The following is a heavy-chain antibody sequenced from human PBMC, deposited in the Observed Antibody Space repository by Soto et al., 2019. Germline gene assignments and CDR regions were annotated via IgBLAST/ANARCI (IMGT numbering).Heavy chain of an antibody. Sequence: ASVEVSCKASGYTFTGYFMHCVRQAPGQGLEWMGWINPNSGATKYAQKFQGRVTLSRDTSIRTAYMELSGLRSDDTAVYYCARGGGTILAPLPWGQGTLVTVSS. CDR2: INPNSGAT. D-gene: IGHD3-3*01. CDR1: GYTFTGYF. J-gene: IGHJ5*02. CDR3: ARGGGTILAPLP. V-gene: IGHV1-2*02.